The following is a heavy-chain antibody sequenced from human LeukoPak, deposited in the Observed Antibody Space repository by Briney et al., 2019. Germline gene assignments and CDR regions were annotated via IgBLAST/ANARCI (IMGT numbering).Heavy chain of an antibody. J-gene: IGHJ4*02. CDR3: ARDRYDSSGYHEFFDY. CDR2: IYSSGST. V-gene: IGHV4-4*08. CDR1: GGSISSYY. D-gene: IGHD3-22*01. Sequence: SETLSLTCTVSGGSISSYYWSWIRQPPGKGLEWIGYIYSSGSTNYNPSLKSRVTISVDTSKNQFSLKLSSVTAADTAVYYCARDRYDSSGYHEFFDYWGQGTLVTVSS.